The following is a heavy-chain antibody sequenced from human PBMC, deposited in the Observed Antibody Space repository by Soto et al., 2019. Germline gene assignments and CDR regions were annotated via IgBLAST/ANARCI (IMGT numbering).Heavy chain of an antibody. CDR2: ISYDGSNK. D-gene: IGHD6-13*01. V-gene: IGHV3-30-3*01. Sequence: QVQLVESGGGVVQPGRALRLSCAASGFTFSSYAMHWVRQAPGKGLEWVAVISYDGSNKYYADSVKGRFTISRDNSKNTLYLQMNSLRAADTAVYYCARDLVAAPPEYYYGMDVWGQGTTVTVSS. J-gene: IGHJ6*02. CDR3: ARDLVAAPPEYYYGMDV. CDR1: GFTFSSYA.